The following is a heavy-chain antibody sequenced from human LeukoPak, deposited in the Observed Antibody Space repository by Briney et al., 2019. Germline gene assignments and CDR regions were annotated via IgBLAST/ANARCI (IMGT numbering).Heavy chain of an antibody. CDR2: INPNSGGT. Sequence: ASVTVSCKASGYTFTGYYMHWVRQAPGQGLEWMGWINPNSGGTNYAQKFQGWVTMTRDTSISTAYMELSRLRSDDTAVYYCARGYDSVYYYGMDVWGKGTTVTVSS. V-gene: IGHV1-2*04. J-gene: IGHJ6*01. D-gene: IGHD3-3*01. CDR3: ARGYDSVYYYGMDV. CDR1: GYTFTGYY.